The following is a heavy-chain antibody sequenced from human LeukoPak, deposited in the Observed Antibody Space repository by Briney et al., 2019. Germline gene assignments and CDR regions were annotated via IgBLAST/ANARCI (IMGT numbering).Heavy chain of an antibody. J-gene: IGHJ4*02. CDR3: AKARWLPSDYFDY. V-gene: IGHV3-23*01. CDR1: GFTFSSYA. Sequence: GGSLRLSCAASGFTFSSYAMSWVRQAPGKGLEWVSAISGSGGSTYYADSVKGRFTISRESSKNTLYLQMNSLRAKDMAVYSCAKARWLPSDYFDYWGQGTLVTVSS. CDR2: ISGSGGST. D-gene: IGHD5-18*01.